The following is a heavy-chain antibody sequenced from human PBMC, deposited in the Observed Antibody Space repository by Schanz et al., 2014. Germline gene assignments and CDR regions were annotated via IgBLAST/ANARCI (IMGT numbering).Heavy chain of an antibody. Sequence: QVQLVESGGGVVQPGRSLRLSCAAYGFTLSSYAMHWVRQAPGKGLEWVALISNDGSIKYYADSVEGRFTISRDNSRNTLYLQRNSLRTEDTAVYYCASPSGYSDYGTYFDFWGQGTLVTVSS. CDR2: ISNDGSIK. D-gene: IGHD5-12*01. CDR3: ASPSGYSDYGTYFDF. J-gene: IGHJ4*02. V-gene: IGHV3-30-3*01. CDR1: GFTLSSYA.